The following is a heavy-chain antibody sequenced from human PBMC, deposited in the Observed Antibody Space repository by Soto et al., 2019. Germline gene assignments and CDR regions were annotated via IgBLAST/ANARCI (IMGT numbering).Heavy chain of an antibody. D-gene: IGHD3-9*01. CDR2: ISFDGNII. J-gene: IGHJ4*02. V-gene: IGHV3-30-3*01. Sequence: GGSLRLSCAASEFSFSSYAMHWIRQAPGKGLEWVAVISFDGNIIQYADSVKGRFIISRDNSKNTLSLQMNSLTGEDTAVYYCARNFDTITYYFDYWGQGTLVTVSS. CDR1: EFSFSSYA. CDR3: ARNFDTITYYFDY.